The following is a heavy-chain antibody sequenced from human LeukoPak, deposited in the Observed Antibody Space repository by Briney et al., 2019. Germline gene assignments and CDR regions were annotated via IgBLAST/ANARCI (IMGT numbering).Heavy chain of an antibody. V-gene: IGHV1-69*05. CDR2: IIPIFGTA. CDR3: AGGPVTPRIFDY. J-gene: IGHJ4*02. CDR1: GGTFSSYA. D-gene: IGHD4-23*01. Sequence: SVKVSCKASGGTFSSYAISWVRQAPGQGLEWMGGIIPIFGTANYAQKFQGRVTITTDESTSTAYMELSSLRSEDTAVYYRAGGPVTPRIFDYWGQGTLVAVCS.